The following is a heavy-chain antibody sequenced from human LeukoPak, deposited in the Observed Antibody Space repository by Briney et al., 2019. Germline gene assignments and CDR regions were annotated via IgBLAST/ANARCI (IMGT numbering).Heavy chain of an antibody. J-gene: IGHJ4*02. CDR2: ISYSRST. Sequence: SETLSLTCTVSGGSLNNNYWSWVRHPPGKGLEWIGYISYSRSTNYNPSLESRVSISMASSRAQFSLQVNSVTAADTAVYFCARHLSDRTTVAGEFDYWGQGILVSVSS. CDR1: GGSLNNNY. CDR3: ARHLSDRTTVAGEFDY. V-gene: IGHV4-59*08. D-gene: IGHD6-19*01.